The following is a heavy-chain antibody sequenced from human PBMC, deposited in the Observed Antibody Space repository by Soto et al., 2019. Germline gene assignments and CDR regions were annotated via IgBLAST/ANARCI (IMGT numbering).Heavy chain of an antibody. CDR1: GDSTSNYY. CDR2: ISYSGNT. V-gene: IGHV4-59*01. Sequence: SETLSLTCIISGDSTSNYYWSWIRQSPGKGLEWIGYISYSGNTNYNPSLKSRATISVDTSKDQLSLKVTSVTAADTAMYYCACLRGKRGSTIDYWGQGTQVTVFS. CDR3: ACLRGKRGSTIDY. D-gene: IGHD2-15*01. J-gene: IGHJ4*02.